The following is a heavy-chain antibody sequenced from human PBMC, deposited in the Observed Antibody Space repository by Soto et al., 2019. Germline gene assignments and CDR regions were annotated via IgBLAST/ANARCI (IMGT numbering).Heavy chain of an antibody. Sequence: LETLSLTCTVSGGSISSNYWSWIRQPPGKGLEWIAYVFYSGHSDYNPSLKSRVTISVDTSKNQFSLTMTSVTAADTAVYYCATGVATTEWDSWGQGTLVTVSS. V-gene: IGHV4-59*08. CDR1: GGSISSNY. CDR2: VFYSGHS. D-gene: IGHD5-12*01. J-gene: IGHJ4*02. CDR3: ATGVATTEWDS.